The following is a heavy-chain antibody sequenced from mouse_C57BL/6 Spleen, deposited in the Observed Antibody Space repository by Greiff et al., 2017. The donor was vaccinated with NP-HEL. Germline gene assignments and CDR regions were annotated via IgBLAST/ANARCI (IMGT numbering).Heavy chain of an antibody. V-gene: IGHV1-42*01. D-gene: IGHD4-1*01. J-gene: IGHJ2*01. Sequence: VQLQQSGPELVKPGASVKISCKASGYSFTGYYMNWVKQSPEKSLEWIGEINPSTGGTTYNQKFKAKATLTVDKSSSTAYMQLKSLTSEDSAVYYCARSWDVDYWGQGTTLTVSS. CDR3: ARSWDVDY. CDR2: INPSTGGT. CDR1: GYSFTGYY.